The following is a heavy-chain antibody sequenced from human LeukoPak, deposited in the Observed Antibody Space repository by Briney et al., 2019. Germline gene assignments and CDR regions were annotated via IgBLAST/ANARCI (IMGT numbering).Heavy chain of an antibody. D-gene: IGHD2-15*01. CDR1: GGSISSYY. Sequence: PSETPSLTCTVSGGSISSYYWSWIRQPAGKGLEWIGRIYTSGSTNYNPSLKSRVTMSVDTSKNQFSLKLSSVTAADTAVYYCARDSPRYCSGGSCYSYMSAFDIWGQGTMVTVSS. CDR2: IYTSGST. J-gene: IGHJ3*02. CDR3: ARDSPRYCSGGSCYSYMSAFDI. V-gene: IGHV4-4*07.